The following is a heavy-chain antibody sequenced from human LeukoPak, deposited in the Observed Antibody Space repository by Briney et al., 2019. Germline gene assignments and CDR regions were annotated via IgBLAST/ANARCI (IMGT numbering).Heavy chain of an antibody. CDR3: ARVGYDYVWGSYRLLDY. CDR1: GGSFSGYY. V-gene: IGHV4-34*01. Sequence: SETLSLTCAVYGGSFSGYYWSWIRQAPGKGLEWIGEINHSGSTNYNPSLKSRVTISVDTSKNQFSLKLSSVTAADTAVYYCARVGYDYVWGSYRLLDYWGQGTLVTVSS. D-gene: IGHD3-16*02. CDR2: INHSGST. J-gene: IGHJ4*02.